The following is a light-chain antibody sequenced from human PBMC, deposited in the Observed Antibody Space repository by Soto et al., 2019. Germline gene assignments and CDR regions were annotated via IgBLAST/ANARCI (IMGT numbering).Light chain of an antibody. V-gene: IGKV1-12*02. CDR2: AAS. CDR3: QQGNGFPWT. Sequence: DIQMTQSPSSVSASVGDRVTITCRASQGINSWLAWYQQKAGKAPNLLIYAASSLQSGVPSRFSGSGSGTDLTLTINSLQPEDSASYYCQQGNGFPWTFGQGTKVEIK. J-gene: IGKJ1*01. CDR1: QGINSW.